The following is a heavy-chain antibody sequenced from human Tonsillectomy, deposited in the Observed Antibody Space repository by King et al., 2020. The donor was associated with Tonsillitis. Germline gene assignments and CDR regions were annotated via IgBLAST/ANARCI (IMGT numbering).Heavy chain of an antibody. CDR1: GGSFSGYY. V-gene: IGHV4-34*01. D-gene: IGHD2-15*01. Sequence: VQLQQWGAGLLKPSETLSLTCAVYGGSFSGYYWSWIRQPPGKGLEGIGEINHSGSTNYNPSLKSRVTISVDTSKNPFSLKLSSVTAADTAVYYCARGPPDCSGGSCYGREDYWGQGTLVTVSS. CDR2: INHSGST. J-gene: IGHJ4*02. CDR3: ARGPPDCSGGSCYGREDY.